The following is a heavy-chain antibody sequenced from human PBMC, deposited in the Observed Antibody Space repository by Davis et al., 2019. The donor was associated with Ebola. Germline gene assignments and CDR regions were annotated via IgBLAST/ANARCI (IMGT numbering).Heavy chain of an antibody. CDR1: GGSFSGYY. Sequence: SETLSLTCAVYGGSFSGYYWSWIRQPPGKGLEWIGEINHSGSTNCNPSLKSRVTISVDTSKNQCSLKLSSVTAADTAVYYCARGQLTSNIVVVTASHFDYWGQGNLVTVSS. CDR2: INHSGST. V-gene: IGHV4-34*01. D-gene: IGHD2-21*02. CDR3: ARGQLTSNIVVVTASHFDY. J-gene: IGHJ4*02.